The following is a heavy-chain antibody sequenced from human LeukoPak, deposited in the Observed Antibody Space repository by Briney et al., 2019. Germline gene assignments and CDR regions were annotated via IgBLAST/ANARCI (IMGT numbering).Heavy chain of an antibody. CDR2: INPSSGVT. CDR3: ARDRGGWYNFDY. J-gene: IGHJ4*02. Sequence: AASVKVSCKASGYTFTGYFMHWVRQAPGQGPEWMGWINPSSGVTNYAQKFQGKVTMTRDTSISTAYMELSSLTPDDTAVYYCARDRGGWYNFDYWGQGTLITVSS. V-gene: IGHV1-2*02. CDR1: GYTFTGYF. D-gene: IGHD6-19*01.